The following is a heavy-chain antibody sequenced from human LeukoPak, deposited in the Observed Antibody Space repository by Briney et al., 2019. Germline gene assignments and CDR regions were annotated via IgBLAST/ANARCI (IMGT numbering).Heavy chain of an antibody. V-gene: IGHV3-48*01. J-gene: IGHJ4*02. CDR2: ISSSSSTI. Sequence: GGSLRLSCAASGFTFSSYSMNWVRQAPGKGLEWVSYISSSSSTIYYADSVKGRFTISRDNAKNSLYLQMNSLRAEDTAVYYCARGGVVVPAAVDYWGQETLVTVSS. D-gene: IGHD2-2*01. CDR3: ARGGVVVPAAVDY. CDR1: GFTFSSYS.